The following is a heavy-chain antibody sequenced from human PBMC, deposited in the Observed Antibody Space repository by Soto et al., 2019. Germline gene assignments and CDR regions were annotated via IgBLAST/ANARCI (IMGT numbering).Heavy chain of an antibody. CDR2: IYYSGTT. CDR3: ARVRGHTFDI. D-gene: IGHD2-21*01. Sequence: QVQLQESGPGLVKPSQTLSLNCSVSGDSINNADSYWSWIRQHAGQGLEWIGDIYYSGTTYSNPSLKRRVTISMATSKNQFSLEMSSVTAADPAVYYCARVRGHTFDIRGQGTMVTVS. V-gene: IGHV4-31*03. CDR1: GDSINNADSY. J-gene: IGHJ3*02.